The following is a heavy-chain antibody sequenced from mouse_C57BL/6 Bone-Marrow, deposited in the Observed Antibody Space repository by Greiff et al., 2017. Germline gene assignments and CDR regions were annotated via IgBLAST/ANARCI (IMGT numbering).Heavy chain of an antibody. D-gene: IGHD2-4*01. CDR1: GYTFTDYA. Sequence: QVQLQQSGAELVRPGASVTLSCTASGYTFTDYAMHWVKQTPVHGLEWIGAIDPETGGTAYNQKFKGKGILTADKSSSTAYMELRSLTSEDSAVDYCTSVVGIYYDYEDVWGTGTTVTVSS. CDR3: TSVVGIYYDYEDV. J-gene: IGHJ1*03. CDR2: IDPETGGT. V-gene: IGHV1-15*01.